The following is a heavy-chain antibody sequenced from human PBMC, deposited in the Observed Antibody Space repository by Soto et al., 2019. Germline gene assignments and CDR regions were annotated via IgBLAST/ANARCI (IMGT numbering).Heavy chain of an antibody. V-gene: IGHV4-39*01. Sequence: SETLSLTCTVSGGSISSSSYYWGWIRQPPGKGLEWIGSIYYSGSTYYNPSLKSRVTISVDTSKNQFSLKLSSVTAADTAVYYCARHVGNNYYGSGSYPYFDYWGQGTLVTVSS. CDR1: GGSISSSSYY. CDR3: ARHVGNNYYGSGSYPYFDY. CDR2: IYYSGST. J-gene: IGHJ4*02. D-gene: IGHD3-10*01.